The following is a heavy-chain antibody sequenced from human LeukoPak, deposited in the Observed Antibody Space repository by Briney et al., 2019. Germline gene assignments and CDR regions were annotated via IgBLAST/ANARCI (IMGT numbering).Heavy chain of an antibody. D-gene: IGHD2-21*02. CDR3: VKDWRDESNCGGDCLQY. V-gene: IGHV3-23*01. CDR2: ISVSDGST. CDR1: GFTFSAYS. Sequence: GGSLRLSCVASGFTFSAYSMTWVRQAPGKGLDWVSSISVSDGSTYYADSVRGRFTISRDNSKNTLHLHMNSLGAEDTAVYYCVKDWRDESNCGGDCLQYWGQGTLVTVSS. J-gene: IGHJ4*02.